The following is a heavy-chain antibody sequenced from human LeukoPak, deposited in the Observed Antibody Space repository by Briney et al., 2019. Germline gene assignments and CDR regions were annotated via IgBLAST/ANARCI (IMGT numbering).Heavy chain of an antibody. V-gene: IGHV4-4*07. CDR1: GDSISSYY. D-gene: IGHD2-21*01. J-gene: IGHJ4*02. CDR3: ARVHIVTGNYFDS. Sequence: PSETLSLTCNVSGDSISSYYWSWLRQPRGKALEWIGRIYTSGYTNYNPSLESRVTMSIDTSKSQFSLKLRSVTAADTAVYYCARVHIVTGNYFDSWGLGALVTVSS. CDR2: IYTSGYT.